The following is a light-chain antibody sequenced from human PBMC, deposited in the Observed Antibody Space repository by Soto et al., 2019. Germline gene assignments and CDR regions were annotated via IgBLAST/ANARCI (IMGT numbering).Light chain of an antibody. V-gene: IGKV1-33*01. CDR3: QQYDDFPLT. Sequence: DIQMTQSPSSLSASVGDRVTITCQASQDIRNYLNWYQQKPGKAPKLLIYDASNLETGVPSRFTGSGSGTDFTFTISSLRPEDIATYYCQQYDDFPLTFGQGTRLEIK. CDR2: DAS. CDR1: QDIRNY. J-gene: IGKJ5*01.